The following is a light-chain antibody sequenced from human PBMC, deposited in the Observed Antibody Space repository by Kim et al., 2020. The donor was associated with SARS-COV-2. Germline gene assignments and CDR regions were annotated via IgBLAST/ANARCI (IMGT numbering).Light chain of an antibody. CDR2: GAS. CDR3: QQYGSSRT. J-gene: IGKJ1*01. V-gene: IGKV3-20*01. Sequence: PGERATLSCRASQSVRSNYLAWYQQKPGQAPRLLIYGASSRATGIPDTFSGSGSGTDFTLTISRLEPEDFAVYYCQQYGSSRTFGQGTKVEIK. CDR1: QSVRSNY.